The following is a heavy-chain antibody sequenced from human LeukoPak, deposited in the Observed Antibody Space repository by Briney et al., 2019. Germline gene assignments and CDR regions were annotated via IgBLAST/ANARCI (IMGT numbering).Heavy chain of an antibody. V-gene: IGHV4-59*01. D-gene: IGHD6-19*01. CDR2: IYHGGST. Sequence: PSETLSLTCTVSGGSISSYYWSWIRQPPGKGLEWIGYIYHGGSTNYNPSLKSRVTISVDTSKNQFSLKLSSVTAADTAVYYCARAIAVAGTGYYYGMDVWGQGTTVTVSS. J-gene: IGHJ6*02. CDR1: GGSISSYY. CDR3: ARAIAVAGTGYYYGMDV.